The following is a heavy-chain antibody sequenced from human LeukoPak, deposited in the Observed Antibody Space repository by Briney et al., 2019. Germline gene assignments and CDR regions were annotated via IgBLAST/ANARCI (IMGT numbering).Heavy chain of an antibody. CDR2: ISSSSYI. V-gene: IGHV3-21*01. CDR1: GFTFSTYN. J-gene: IGHJ3*02. Sequence: GGSLRLSCAASGFTFSTYNMTWVRQAPGKGLEWVSSISSSSYIYYADSVKCRFTISRDNAKNSLYLQMNSLRAEDTAVYYCARVKDPAYPGAFDIWGQGTRVTVSS. CDR3: ARVKDPAYPGAFDI.